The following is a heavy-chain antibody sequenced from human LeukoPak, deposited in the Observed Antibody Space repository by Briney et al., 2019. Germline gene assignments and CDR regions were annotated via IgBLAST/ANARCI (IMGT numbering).Heavy chain of an antibody. CDR3: ARRNTAMGSFDY. J-gene: IGHJ4*02. V-gene: IGHV4-39*01. CDR2: VYYTGST. D-gene: IGHD5-18*01. Sequence: SETLSLTCTVSGGSISGYYWSWIRQPPGKGLEWIGSVYYTGSTYYNVSLKSRVTISVNTSKNQFSLKLSSVTAADTAVYCCARRNTAMGSFDYWGQGTLVTVSS. CDR1: GGSISGYY.